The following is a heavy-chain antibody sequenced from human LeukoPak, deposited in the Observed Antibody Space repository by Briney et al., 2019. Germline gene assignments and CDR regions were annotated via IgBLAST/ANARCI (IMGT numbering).Heavy chain of an antibody. Sequence: SETLSLTCTVSGGSISSYYWSWIRQPPGKGLEWIGYIYYSGSTNYNPSLKSRVTISVDTSKNQFPLKLSSVTAADTAVYYCARVPVVPAANDYYYYYGMDVWGQGTTVTVSS. CDR2: IYYSGST. CDR3: ARVPVVPAANDYYYYYGMDV. V-gene: IGHV4-59*01. D-gene: IGHD2-2*01. CDR1: GGSISSYY. J-gene: IGHJ6*02.